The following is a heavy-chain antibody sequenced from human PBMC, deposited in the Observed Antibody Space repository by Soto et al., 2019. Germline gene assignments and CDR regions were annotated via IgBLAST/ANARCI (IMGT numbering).Heavy chain of an antibody. D-gene: IGHD3-22*01. V-gene: IGHV3-30*04. CDR3: ATGANFYYDTSRY. J-gene: IGHJ4*02. Sequence: GGSLRLSCTGSGFTFSSYAMHWVRLAPGKGLEWVAVVSYDGSIENYADSVKGRFTISRDTSKSTLYLQMTSLRPDDTAVYYCATGANFYYDTSRYWGQGTLVTVSS. CDR1: GFTFSSYA. CDR2: VSYDGSIE.